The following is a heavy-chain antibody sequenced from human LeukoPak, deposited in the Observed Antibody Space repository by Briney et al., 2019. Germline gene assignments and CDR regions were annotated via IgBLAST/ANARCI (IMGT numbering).Heavy chain of an antibody. CDR2: ITSSSSYI. J-gene: IGHJ4*02. CDR3: AREGADYVWGSLDY. V-gene: IGHV3-21*01. CDR1: GFTFSSYN. Sequence: PGGSLRLSCAASGFTFSSYNMNWVRQAPGKGLEWVSSITSSSSYIYYADSVKGRFTISRDNAKNSLYLQMNSLRAEDTAVYYCAREGADYVWGSLDYWGQGTLVTVSS. D-gene: IGHD3-16*01.